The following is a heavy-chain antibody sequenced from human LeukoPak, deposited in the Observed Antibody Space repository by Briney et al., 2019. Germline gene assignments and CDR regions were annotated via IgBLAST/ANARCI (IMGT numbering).Heavy chain of an antibody. CDR1: GYTFTSYG. CDR2: IITYNGNT. D-gene: IGHD3-22*01. Sequence: GASVKVSCKASGYTFTSYGISWVRQAPGQGLEWMGYIITYNGNTNYAQKLQGRVTMTTDTSTSTAYMELRSLRSDDTAVYFCARGYYDSSDYEYFQHWGQGTLVTVSS. V-gene: IGHV1-18*01. CDR3: ARGYYDSSDYEYFQH. J-gene: IGHJ1*01.